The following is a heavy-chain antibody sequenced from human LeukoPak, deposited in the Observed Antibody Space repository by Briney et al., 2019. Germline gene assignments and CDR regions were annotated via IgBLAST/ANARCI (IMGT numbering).Heavy chain of an antibody. CDR2: IIPIFGTA. CDR3: ARSVSDTRYDY. J-gene: IGHJ4*02. CDR1: GGTFISYA. Sequence: ASVKVSCKASGGTFISYAISWVRQAPGQGLEWMGGIIPIFGTANYAQKFQGRVTITADESTSTAYMELSSLRSEDTAVYYCARSVSDTRYDYWGQGTLVTVSS. V-gene: IGHV1-69*01. D-gene: IGHD5/OR15-5a*01.